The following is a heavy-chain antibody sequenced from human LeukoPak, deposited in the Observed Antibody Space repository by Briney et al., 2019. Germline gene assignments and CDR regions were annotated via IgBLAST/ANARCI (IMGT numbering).Heavy chain of an antibody. CDR3: ARDQNVLLWFGELLLGDGLDY. J-gene: IGHJ4*02. CDR1: GYTFTGYY. Sequence: GASVKVSCKASGYTFTGYYMHWVRQAPGQGLEWMGWINPNSGGTNYAQKFQGRVTMTRDTSISTAYMELSRLRSDDTAVYYCARDQNVLLWFGELLLGDGLDYWGQGTLVTVSS. D-gene: IGHD3-10*01. V-gene: IGHV1-2*02. CDR2: INPNSGGT.